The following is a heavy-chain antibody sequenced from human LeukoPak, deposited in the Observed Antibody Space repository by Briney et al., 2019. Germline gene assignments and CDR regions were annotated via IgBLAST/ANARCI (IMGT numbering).Heavy chain of an antibody. CDR3: ARRRNPYYYGSSGSFYDY. Sequence: PSETLSLTCAVYGGSFSGYYWGWIRQPPGKGLEWIGSIYYSGSTYYNPSLKSRVTISVDTSKNQFSLKLSSVTAADTAVYYCARRRNPYYYGSSGSFYDYWGQGTLVTVSS. D-gene: IGHD3-22*01. CDR1: GGSFSGYY. J-gene: IGHJ4*02. V-gene: IGHV4-39*01. CDR2: IYYSGST.